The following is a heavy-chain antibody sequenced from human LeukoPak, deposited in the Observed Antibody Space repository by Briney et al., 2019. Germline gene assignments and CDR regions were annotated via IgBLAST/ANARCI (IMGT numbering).Heavy chain of an antibody. Sequence: ASVKVSCKASGYTFTGYYMHWVRQAPGQGLEWMGWINPNSGGTNYAQKFQGRVIMTRDTSISTAYMELSRLRSDDTAVYYCARDFCSGGSCTNWFDPWGQGTLVTVSS. D-gene: IGHD2-15*01. CDR3: ARDFCSGGSCTNWFDP. CDR2: INPNSGGT. V-gene: IGHV1-2*02. J-gene: IGHJ5*02. CDR1: GYTFTGYY.